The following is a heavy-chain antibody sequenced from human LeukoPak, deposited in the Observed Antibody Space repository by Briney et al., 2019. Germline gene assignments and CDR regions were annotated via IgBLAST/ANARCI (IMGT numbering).Heavy chain of an antibody. J-gene: IGHJ4*02. V-gene: IGHV3-11*01. CDR1: GFTFSDYY. D-gene: IGHD4-17*01. CDR3: ARDSLWDGDYDFDY. CDR2: ISSSGSTI. Sequence: GGSLRLSCAASGFTFSDYYMSWIRQAPGKGLEWVSYISSSGSTIYNADSVRGRFTISRDNAKNSLYLQMNSLRAEDTAVYYCARDSLWDGDYDFDYWGQGTLVTVSS.